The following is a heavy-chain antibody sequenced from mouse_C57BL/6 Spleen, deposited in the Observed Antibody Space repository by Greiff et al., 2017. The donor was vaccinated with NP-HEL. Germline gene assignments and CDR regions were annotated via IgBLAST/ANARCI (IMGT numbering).Heavy chain of an antibody. D-gene: IGHD1-1*01. J-gene: IGHJ3*01. V-gene: IGHV1-52*01. CDR1: GYTFTSYW. Sequence: QVHVKQPGAELVRPGSSVKLSCKASGYTFTSYWMHWVKQRPIQGLEWIGNIDPSDSETHYNQKFKDKATLTVDKSSSTAYMQLSSLTSEDSAVYYCARGGSWRLLREAWFAYWGQGTLVTVSA. CDR2: IDPSDSET. CDR3: ARGGSWRLLREAWFAY.